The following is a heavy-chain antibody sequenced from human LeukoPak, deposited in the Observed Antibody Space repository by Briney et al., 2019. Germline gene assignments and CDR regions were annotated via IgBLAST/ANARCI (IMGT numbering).Heavy chain of an antibody. V-gene: IGHV4-4*07. J-gene: IGHJ6*03. D-gene: IGHD3-10*01. CDR3: ARESSGSYYNPLGYMDV. CDR2: IFTSGIT. Sequence: PSETLSLTCTVSGGSIGIYYWNWIRQPAGKGLEWIGRIFTSGITNYNPSLKSRVTMSVDTSKNQFSLKLSSVTAADTAVYYCARESSGSYYNPLGYMDVWGKGTTVTVSS. CDR1: GGSIGIYY.